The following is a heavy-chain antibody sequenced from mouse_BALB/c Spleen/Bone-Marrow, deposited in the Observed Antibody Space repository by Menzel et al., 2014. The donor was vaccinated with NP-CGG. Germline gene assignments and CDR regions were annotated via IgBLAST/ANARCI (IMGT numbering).Heavy chain of an antibody. CDR3: ARGTRATYY. CDR1: GYTFTDYY. D-gene: IGHD3-1*01. CDR2: INPNNGDT. Sequence: EVKLVESGPELVKPGASVKMSCKASGYTFTDYYMKWVKQNHGKSLEWIGDINPNNGDTFYNQKFKAKATLTVDKSSSTAYLQVNSLTSEDSAVYYCARGTRATYYWGQGTLVTVSA. J-gene: IGHJ3*01. V-gene: IGHV1-26*01.